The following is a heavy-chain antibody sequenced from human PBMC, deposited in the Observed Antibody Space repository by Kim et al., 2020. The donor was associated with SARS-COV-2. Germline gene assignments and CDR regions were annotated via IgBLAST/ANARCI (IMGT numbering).Heavy chain of an antibody. D-gene: IGHD3-16*02. V-gene: IGHV4-34*01. CDR2: INHSGST. J-gene: IGHJ4*02. CDR3: ASRDYVWGSYRSPFDY. Sequence: SETLSLTCAVYGGSFSGYYWSWIRQPPGKGLEWIGEINHSGSTNYNPSLKSRVTISVDTSKNQFSLKLSSVTAADTAVYYCASRDYVWGSYRSPFDYWGQGTLVTVSS. CDR1: GGSFSGYY.